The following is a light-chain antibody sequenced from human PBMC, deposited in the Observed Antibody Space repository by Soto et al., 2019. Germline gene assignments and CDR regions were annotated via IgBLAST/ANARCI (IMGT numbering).Light chain of an antibody. Sequence: QSVLTQPASVSGSPGQSITISCTGTRSDVGGYNYVSWYQQHPVKAPKLMIYDVTNRPSGVSDRFSGSKSGSTASLTISGLQAEDEADYYCSSYTSSSTPYVFGTGTKVTVL. CDR3: SSYTSSSTPYV. CDR1: RSDVGGYNY. CDR2: DVT. V-gene: IGLV2-14*01. J-gene: IGLJ1*01.